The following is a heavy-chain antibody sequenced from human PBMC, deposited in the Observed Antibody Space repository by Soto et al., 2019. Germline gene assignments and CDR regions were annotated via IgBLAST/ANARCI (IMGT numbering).Heavy chain of an antibody. CDR3: ARHLFSDG. CDR1: GDSITTDY. D-gene: IGHD2-21*01. J-gene: IGHJ6*02. V-gene: IGHV4-59*08. Sequence: SETLSLTCSVSGDSITTDYWNWIRQPPGKGLEWIGYFYYSGGTNYNPSLKSRITISADTSKNQIFLKLSSVTAADTAVYYCARHLFSDGWGQGTTVTVSS. CDR2: FYYSGGT.